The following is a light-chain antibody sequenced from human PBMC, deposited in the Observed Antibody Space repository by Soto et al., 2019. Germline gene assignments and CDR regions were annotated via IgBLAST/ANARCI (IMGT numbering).Light chain of an antibody. Sequence: QSALTQPASVSGSPGQSITISCTGTSSDVGGYKFVSWYQQHPGTAPKLMIYEVSNRPSGVSSRFSGSKSGNTASLTISWLQAEDEADYFCGSYTGSIYVFGNGTKLTVL. CDR1: SSDVGGYKF. J-gene: IGLJ1*01. CDR3: GSYTGSIYV. CDR2: EVS. V-gene: IGLV2-14*01.